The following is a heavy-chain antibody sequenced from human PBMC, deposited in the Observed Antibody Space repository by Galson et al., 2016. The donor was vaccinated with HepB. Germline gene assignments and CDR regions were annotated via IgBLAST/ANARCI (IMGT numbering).Heavy chain of an antibody. CDR1: GVTFSSLS. CDR3: ACNRRGVFLLDC. Sequence: SLRLSCAVSGVTFSSLSMNWVRQAPGKGLEWVSYLPSENNIKHYADSVRGRLTISRDNAKNSLYLRMNSLRVEDTAVYYCACNRRGVFLLDCWGQGTLVTVSS. J-gene: IGHJ4*02. V-gene: IGHV3-48*01. CDR2: LPSENNIK. D-gene: IGHD3-10*01.